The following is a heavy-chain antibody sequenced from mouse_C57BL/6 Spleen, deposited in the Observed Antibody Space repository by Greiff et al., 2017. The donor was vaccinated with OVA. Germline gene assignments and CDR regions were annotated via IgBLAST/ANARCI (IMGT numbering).Heavy chain of an antibody. CDR3: ARKIGSSEAMDY. J-gene: IGHJ4*01. Sequence: QVQLQQSGPGLVQPSQCLSISCTASGFSLTSYGVHWVRQSPGQGLEWLGVIWSGGSTDYNAAFISRLSISKDNSKSQVFFKMNSLQADDTAIYYCARKIGSSEAMDYWGQGTSVTVSS. D-gene: IGHD1-1*01. CDR2: IWSGGST. CDR1: GFSLTSYG. V-gene: IGHV2-2*01.